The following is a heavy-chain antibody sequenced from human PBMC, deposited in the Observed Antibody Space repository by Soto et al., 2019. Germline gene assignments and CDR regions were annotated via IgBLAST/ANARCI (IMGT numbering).Heavy chain of an antibody. CDR3: ARGPISNWRKFDY. CDR2: ISSSGTTI. V-gene: IGHV3-48*03. Sequence: EVQLVESGGGSVQPGGSLRLSCAASGFTFSSYEMNWVRQAPGKGLEWVSYISSSGTTIYYADSVKGRFTISRDNAKNSLYLQMNSLRAEDTAVYYCARGPISNWRKFDYWGQGALVTVSS. D-gene: IGHD1-1*01. CDR1: GFTFSSYE. J-gene: IGHJ4*02.